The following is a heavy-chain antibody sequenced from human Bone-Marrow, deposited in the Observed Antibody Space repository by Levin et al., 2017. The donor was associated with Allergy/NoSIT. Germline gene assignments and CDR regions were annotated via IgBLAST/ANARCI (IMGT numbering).Heavy chain of an antibody. CDR3: ARVLGGSADY. J-gene: IGHJ4*02. CDR1: GASFSTYY. CDR2: VHYSGTT. D-gene: IGHD3-9*01. V-gene: IGHV4-59*01. Sequence: PSETLSLTCTVSGASFSTYYWAWIRQPPGKGLEWIGYVHYSGTTNYNPSFKSRVTISVDTSKNRFSLKLNSVTAADTAVFYCARVLGGSADYWGQGKLVTVSS.